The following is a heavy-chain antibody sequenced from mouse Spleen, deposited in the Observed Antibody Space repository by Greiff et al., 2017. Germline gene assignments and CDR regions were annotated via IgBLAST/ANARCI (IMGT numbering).Heavy chain of an antibody. CDR3: ARRGTFYAMDY. J-gene: IGHJ4*01. CDR2: SRNKANDYTT. V-gene: IGHV7-1*01. D-gene: IGHD3-3*01. CDR1: GFTFSDFY. Sequence: EVKLMESGGGLVQSGRSLRLSCATSGFTFSDFYMEWVRQAPGKGLEWIAASRNKANDYTTEYSASVKGRFIVSRDTSQSILYLQMNALRAEDTAIYYCARRGTFYAMDYWGQGTSVTVSS.